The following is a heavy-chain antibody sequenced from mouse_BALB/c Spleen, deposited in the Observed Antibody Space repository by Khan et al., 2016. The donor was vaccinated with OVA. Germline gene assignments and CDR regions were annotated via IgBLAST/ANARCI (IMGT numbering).Heavy chain of an antibody. V-gene: IGHV5-6-4*01. D-gene: IGHD1-1*01. CDR2: ISSGGSYT. CDR3: TRHRGYYGSSPYFDY. CDR1: GFSFSSYS. J-gene: IGHJ2*01. Sequence: EVELVESGGGLVRPGGSLKLSCAASGFSFSSYSMSWVRQTPKKRLEWVATISSGGSYTYYPDSVKGRFTISRDNAKNTLYLQMSSLRSEDTAMYYCTRHRGYYGSSPYFDYWGQGTTLTVSS.